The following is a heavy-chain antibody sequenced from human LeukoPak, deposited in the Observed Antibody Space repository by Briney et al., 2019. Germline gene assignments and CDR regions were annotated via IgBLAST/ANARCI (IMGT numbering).Heavy chain of an antibody. CDR3: ARGQRGGNWFDP. Sequence: SETLSLTCAVYGGSFSGYYWSWIRQPPGKGLEWIGEINHSGSTNYNPSPKSRVTISVDTSKNQFSLKLSSVTAADTAVYYCARGQRGGNWFDPWGQGTLVTVSS. D-gene: IGHD2-15*01. CDR1: GGSFSGYY. V-gene: IGHV4-34*01. CDR2: INHSGST. J-gene: IGHJ5*02.